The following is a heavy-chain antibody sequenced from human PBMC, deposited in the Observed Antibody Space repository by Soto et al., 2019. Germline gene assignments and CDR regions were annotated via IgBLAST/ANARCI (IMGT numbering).Heavy chain of an antibody. CDR3: VRESLLKSIPIYGYFYYAMDV. J-gene: IGHJ6*02. CDR1: GFIFSSSW. CDR2: IKPDGSEV. Sequence: EVQLVESGGGLVLPGGSPRLSCAASGFIFSSSWMTWVRQAPGKGLEWVANIKPDGSEVYYADSLKGRFTISRDNARDSLYLQMNNLRAEDTAVYYCVRESLLKSIPIYGYFYYAMDVWGQGTTVIVSS. D-gene: IGHD3-3*01. V-gene: IGHV3-7*03.